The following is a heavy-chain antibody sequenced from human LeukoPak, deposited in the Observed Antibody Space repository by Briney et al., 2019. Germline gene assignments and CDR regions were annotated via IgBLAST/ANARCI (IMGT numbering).Heavy chain of an antibody. D-gene: IGHD3-22*01. CDR3: AKDPTGYYYDSSGYLLPDY. CDR1: GFTFSRYG. J-gene: IGHJ4*02. CDR2: ISYDGSNK. V-gene: IGHV3-30*18. Sequence: GGSLRLSCAASGFTFSRYGMQWVRQAPGKGLEWVAVISYDGSNKYYADSVKGRFTISRDNSKNTLYLQMNSLRAEDTAVYYCAKDPTGYYYDSSGYLLPDYWGQGTLVTVSS.